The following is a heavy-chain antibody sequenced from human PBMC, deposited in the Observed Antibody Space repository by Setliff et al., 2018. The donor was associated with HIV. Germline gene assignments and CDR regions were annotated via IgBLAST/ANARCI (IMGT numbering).Heavy chain of an antibody. Sequence: PGGSLRLSCRASGFTFGEYAMSWVRQAPGKGLEWVGFIRSKGYGGTTEYAASVKGRFTISRDNSKNTVYLQMNSLRVEDSALYYCARENNFDYWGQGTLVTVSS. CDR3: ARENNFDY. J-gene: IGHJ4*02. CDR2: IRSKGYGGTT. V-gene: IGHV3-49*04. CDR1: GFTFGEYA.